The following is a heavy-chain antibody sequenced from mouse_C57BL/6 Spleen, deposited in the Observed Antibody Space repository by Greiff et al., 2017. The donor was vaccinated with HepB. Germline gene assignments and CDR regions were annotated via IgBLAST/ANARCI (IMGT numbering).Heavy chain of an antibody. D-gene: IGHD1-1*01. CDR3: AREITTVVASDYFDY. J-gene: IGHJ2*01. Sequence: QVQLQQSGAELVKPGASVKLSCKASGYTFTSYWMHWVKQRPGRGLEWIGRIDPNSGGTKYNEKFKSKATLTVDKPSSTAYMQLSSRTSEDSAVYYCAREITTVVASDYFDYWGQGTTLTVSS. CDR2: IDPNSGGT. CDR1: GYTFTSYW. V-gene: IGHV1-72*01.